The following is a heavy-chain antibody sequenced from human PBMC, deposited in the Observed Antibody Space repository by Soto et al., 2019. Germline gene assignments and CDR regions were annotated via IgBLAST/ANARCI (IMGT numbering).Heavy chain of an antibody. Sequence: SETLSLTCSVSGGSITNYYWSWIRQPPGKGLEWIGYVHDSGTTNYNPPLKSRVTMSVDTSKNQFPLKLNSVTAADTAVYYCTTQGFGGLHGLVDVWGQGTTVTVSS. CDR1: GGSITNYY. CDR2: VHDSGTT. J-gene: IGHJ6*02. D-gene: IGHD3-10*01. V-gene: IGHV4-59*08. CDR3: TTQGFGGLHGLVDV.